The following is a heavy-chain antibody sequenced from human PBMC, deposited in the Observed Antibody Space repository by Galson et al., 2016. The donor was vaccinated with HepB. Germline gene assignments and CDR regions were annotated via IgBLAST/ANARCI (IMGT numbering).Heavy chain of an antibody. J-gene: IGHJ3*02. Sequence: SLRLSCAASGFTFSNYGMHWVRQAPGKGLEWVATIWHDGTYKFYGDSVKGRVSISRDNSENTLWLQMSGLGAEDPAVSFCERECMTSGSAFDIWGRVVRVQPPNREAQAGTAMGAPRGDLEAVATSCYVCGSRFITMWSAFDIWGQVTMVTVSS. D-gene: IGHD1-14*01. CDR2: IWHDGTYK. V-gene: IGHV3-33*01. CDR3: ERECMTSGSAFDIWGRVVRVQPPNREAQAGTAMGAPRGDLEAVATSCYVCGSRFITMWSAFDI. CDR1: GFTFSNYG.